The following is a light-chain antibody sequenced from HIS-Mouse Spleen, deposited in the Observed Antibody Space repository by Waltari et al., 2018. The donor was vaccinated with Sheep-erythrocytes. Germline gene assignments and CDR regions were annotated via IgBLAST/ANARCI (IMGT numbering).Light chain of an antibody. J-gene: IGLJ3*02. CDR2: DVS. CDR3: CSYAGSYTWV. Sequence: QSALTQPRSVSGSPGQSVTISCTGTSSDVGGYNYVSWYQQHPGKAPKLMIHDVSKRPSGVPDRFSGSKSVNTASLTISGLQAEDEADYYCCSYAGSYTWVFGGGTKLTVL. V-gene: IGLV2-11*01. CDR1: SSDVGGYNY.